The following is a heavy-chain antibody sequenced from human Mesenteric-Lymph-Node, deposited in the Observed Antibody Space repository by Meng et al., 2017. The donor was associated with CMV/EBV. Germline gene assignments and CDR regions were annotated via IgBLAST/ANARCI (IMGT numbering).Heavy chain of an antibody. CDR2: IYYSGST. J-gene: IGHJ4*02. CDR1: GGSISSYY. CDR3: ARGRGQQLVNNYFDY. V-gene: IGHV4-59*01. Sequence: SETLSLTCTVSGGSISSYYWSWIRQPPGKGLEWIGYIYYSGSTNYNPSLKSRVTISADTSKNQLSLKLSSVTAADTAVYYCARGRGQQLVNNYFDYWGQGTLVTVSS. D-gene: IGHD6-13*01.